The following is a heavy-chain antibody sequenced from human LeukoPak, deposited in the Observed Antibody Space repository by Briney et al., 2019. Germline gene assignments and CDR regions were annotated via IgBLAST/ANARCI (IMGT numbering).Heavy chain of an antibody. Sequence: GGSLRLSCAASGFTFSSYAMSWVRQAAGKGLEWVSAISGSGGSTYYADSVKGRFAISRDNSKNTLYLQMNSLRAEDTAVYYCAKSSTYYDILTGYLGHYFDYWGQGTLVTVSS. V-gene: IGHV3-23*01. CDR2: ISGSGGST. J-gene: IGHJ4*02. D-gene: IGHD3-9*01. CDR1: GFTFSSYA. CDR3: AKSSTYYDILTGYLGHYFDY.